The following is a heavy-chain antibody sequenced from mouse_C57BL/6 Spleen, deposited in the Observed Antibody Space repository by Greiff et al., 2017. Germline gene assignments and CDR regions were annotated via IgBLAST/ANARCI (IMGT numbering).Heavy chain of an antibody. V-gene: IGHV1-18*01. J-gene: IGHJ3*01. CDR3: ARAKFYDGYPPWFAY. Sequence: VQLQQSGPELVKPGASVKIPCKASGYTFTDYNMDWVKQSHGKSLEWIGDINPNNGGTIYNQKFKGKATLTVDKSSSTAYMELRSLTSEDTAVYYCARAKFYDGYPPWFAYWGQGTLVTVSA. D-gene: IGHD2-3*01. CDR2: INPNNGGT. CDR1: GYTFTDYN.